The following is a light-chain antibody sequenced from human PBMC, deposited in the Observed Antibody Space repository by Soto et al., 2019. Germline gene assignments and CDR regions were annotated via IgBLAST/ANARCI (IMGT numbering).Light chain of an antibody. CDR3: QQYSHLIT. CDR1: QSLLHINGYNY. CDR2: DAS. J-gene: IGKJ5*01. V-gene: IGKV2-28*01. Sequence: DIVVTQSPLSLPVTPGEPASISCRSSQSLLHINGYNYLDWYLQKLGKAPKLLIYDASNLETGVPSRFSGSGSGTDFTFTISSLQPEDIATYYCQQYSHLITFGQGTRLEIK.